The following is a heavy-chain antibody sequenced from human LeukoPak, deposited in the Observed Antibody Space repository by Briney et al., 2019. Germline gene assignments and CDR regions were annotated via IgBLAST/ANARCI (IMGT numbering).Heavy chain of an antibody. CDR2: IYSGGDT. Sequence: PGGSLRLSCAASGFIVSDNYMAWVRQAPGKGLEWVSLIYSGGDTHYAASVRGRFTTSRDNSRNTLYLQMDSLRAEDTALYYCARDDNAFDIWGQGTMVTVSS. V-gene: IGHV3-53*01. CDR3: ARDDNAFDI. CDR1: GFIVSDNY. J-gene: IGHJ3*02.